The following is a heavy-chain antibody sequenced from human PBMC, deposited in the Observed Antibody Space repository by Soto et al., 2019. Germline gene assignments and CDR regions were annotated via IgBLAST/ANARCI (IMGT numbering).Heavy chain of an antibody. CDR3: ARRRDASGSYFDS. CDR2: INDSGGST. V-gene: IGHV3-23*01. Sequence: GGSLRLSCAASGFPFSIFAMSLVRQSPGKGLEWVSCINDSGGSTYSADSVKGRFTISRDNSKNTLYLQMNSLRADDTAVYYCARRRDASGSYFDSWYQGPLITFFS. CDR1: GFPFSIFA. J-gene: IGHJ4*02. D-gene: IGHD3-10*01.